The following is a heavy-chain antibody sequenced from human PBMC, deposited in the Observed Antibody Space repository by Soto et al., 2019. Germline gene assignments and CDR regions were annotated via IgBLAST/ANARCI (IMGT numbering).Heavy chain of an antibody. D-gene: IGHD3-10*01. CDR1: GFTFDDYA. CDR3: TKDNPKYGSGSQEGGFFDY. J-gene: IGHJ4*02. CDR2: ISFNSGSI. Sequence: EVQLVESGGGLVQPGRSLRLSCAASGFTFDDYAMHWVRQAPGKGLEWVSGISFNSGSIGYADSVKDRFTISRDNAKNSLYLQMNSLRPEDTALYYCTKDNPKYGSGSQEGGFFDYWGQGTLVTVSS. V-gene: IGHV3-9*01.